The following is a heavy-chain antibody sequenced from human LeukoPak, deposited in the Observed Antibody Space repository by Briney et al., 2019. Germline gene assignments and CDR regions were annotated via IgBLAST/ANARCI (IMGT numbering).Heavy chain of an antibody. J-gene: IGHJ4*02. V-gene: IGHV3-23*01. CDR1: GFTFDTFA. Sequence: GESLRLSCVASGFTFDTFAMSWVRQAPGKGLEWVSAISGSGGSTYYADSVKGRFTISRDNSKNTLYLQMNSLRAEDTAVYYCAKDRAVRGTDQDYWGQGTLVTVSS. CDR2: ISGSGGST. CDR3: AKDRAVRGTDQDY. D-gene: IGHD3-10*01.